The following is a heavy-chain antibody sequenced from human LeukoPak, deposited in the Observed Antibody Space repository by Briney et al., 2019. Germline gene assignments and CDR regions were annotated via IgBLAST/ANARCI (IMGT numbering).Heavy chain of an antibody. D-gene: IGHD3-10*01. Sequence: VASVKVSCKASGDSFTDFYVHWVRQAPGQGLEWMGWINIRRGVTNYSQKFRGRVTMTRDTSVSTAYLELSRLTSDDTGVFYCAIDLVVVVPGEFTAWGQGTLITVSS. CDR1: GDSFTDFY. J-gene: IGHJ4*02. V-gene: IGHV1-2*02. CDR2: INIRRGVT. CDR3: AIDLVVVVPGEFTA.